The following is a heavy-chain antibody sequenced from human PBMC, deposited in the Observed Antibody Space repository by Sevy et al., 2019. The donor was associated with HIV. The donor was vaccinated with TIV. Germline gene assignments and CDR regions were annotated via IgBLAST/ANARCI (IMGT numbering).Heavy chain of an antibody. Sequence: GGSLRLSCAASGFTFSSYWMSWVRQAPGKGLEWGANIKQDGSERYYLDSVKGRFTISRDNAKNSLYLQMDSLRADDTAVYYCARGGQRFDYWGQGTLVTVSS. CDR2: IKQDGSER. CDR1: GFTFSSYW. CDR3: ARGGQRFDY. J-gene: IGHJ4*02. V-gene: IGHV3-7*01. D-gene: IGHD6-25*01.